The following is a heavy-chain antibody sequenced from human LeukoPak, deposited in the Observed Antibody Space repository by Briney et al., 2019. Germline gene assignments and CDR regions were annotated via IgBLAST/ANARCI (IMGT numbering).Heavy chain of an antibody. CDR3: ARDRGYYDTN. CDR2: INWNGGST. V-gene: IGHV3-20*04. Sequence: TGGSLRLSCAASGFTFDDYGMTWVRQAPGKGLEWVSGINWNGGSTGYADSVKGRFTISRDNAKNSLYLQMNSQRAEDTALYYCARDRGYYDTNWGQGTLVTVSS. J-gene: IGHJ4*02. D-gene: IGHD3-22*01. CDR1: GFTFDDYG.